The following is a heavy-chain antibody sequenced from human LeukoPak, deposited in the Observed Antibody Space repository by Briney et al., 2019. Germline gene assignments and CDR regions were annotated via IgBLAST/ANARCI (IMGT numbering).Heavy chain of an antibody. J-gene: IGHJ4*02. CDR1: GDSISMHY. V-gene: IGHV4-59*11. CDR3: ARGTLYGEYVFDY. D-gene: IGHD4-17*01. Sequence: SGTLSLTCSVSGDSISMHYWSWIRQPPGKGLEWIGYIDHTGSTNYDPSLNSRVTISRDTSKNHFSLELSSVTAADTAVYYCARGTLYGEYVFDYWGQGTLVTVSS. CDR2: IDHTGST.